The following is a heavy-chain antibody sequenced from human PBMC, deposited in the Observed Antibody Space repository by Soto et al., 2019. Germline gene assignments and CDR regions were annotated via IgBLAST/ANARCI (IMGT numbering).Heavy chain of an antibody. D-gene: IGHD3-10*01. CDR2: IYYSGST. Sequence: SETLSLTCTVSGGSVSSGSYYWSWIRQPPGKGLEWIGYIYYSGSTNYNPSLKSRVTISVDASKNQFSLKLSSVTAADTAVYYCARGITMVRGDAFDIWGQGTMVTVSS. V-gene: IGHV4-61*01. CDR3: ARGITMVRGDAFDI. CDR1: GGSVSSGSYY. J-gene: IGHJ3*02.